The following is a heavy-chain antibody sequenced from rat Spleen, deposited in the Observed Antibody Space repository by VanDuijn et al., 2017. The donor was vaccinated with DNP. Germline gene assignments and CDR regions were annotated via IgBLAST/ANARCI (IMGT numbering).Heavy chain of an antibody. V-gene: IGHV5-27*01. CDR2: ITNSGGST. CDR1: GFTFSNYG. J-gene: IGHJ2*01. D-gene: IGHD1-1*01. Sequence: EVQLVESGGGLVQPGRSLKLSCAASGFTFSNYGMAWVRQAPTKGLEWVASITNSGGSTYYRDSVKGRFTISRENAKSTLYLQMDSLRSEDTATYYCTRGTTGDYWGQGVMVTVSS. CDR3: TRGTTGDY.